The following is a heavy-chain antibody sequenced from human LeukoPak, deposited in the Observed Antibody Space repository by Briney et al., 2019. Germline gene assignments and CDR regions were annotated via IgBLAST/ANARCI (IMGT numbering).Heavy chain of an antibody. CDR1: GFTVSSKY. J-gene: IGHJ4*02. CDR2: IYTGETT. CDR3: AKVGAAAAVEN. Sequence: GGSLRLSCAASGFTVSSKYMSWVRQAPGKGLEWVSVIYTGETTYYADSVKGRFTISRDNSKNTLYLQMDGLRVEDTAVYYCAKVGAAAAVENWGQGTLVTVS. V-gene: IGHV3-66*01. D-gene: IGHD6-25*01.